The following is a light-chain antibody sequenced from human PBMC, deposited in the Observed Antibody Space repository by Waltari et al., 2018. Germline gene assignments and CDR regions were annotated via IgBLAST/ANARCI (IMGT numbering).Light chain of an antibody. CDR2: EDS. V-gene: IGLV3-21*02. Sequence: SYDLTQPPSLSASPAHIARITCGGDNLGQQSVHWYQQKPPLTTLLVICEDSDRPSGIPERFSGSKSGNTATLTISGVEAGDEADYYCQVWDGDSDHWVFGGGTRLTVL. CDR1: NLGQQS. CDR3: QVWDGDSDHWV. J-gene: IGLJ2*01.